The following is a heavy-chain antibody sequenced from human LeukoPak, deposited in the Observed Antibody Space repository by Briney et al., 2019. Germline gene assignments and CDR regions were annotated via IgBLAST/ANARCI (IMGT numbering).Heavy chain of an antibody. J-gene: IGHJ4*02. Sequence: PGRSLRLSCAASGFTFSSYAMHWVRQAPGKGLEWVAVISYDGSNKYYADSVKGRFTISRDNSKNTLYLQMNSLRAEDTAVYYCARDMGYCSGGSCYGGRYFDYWGQGTLVTVSS. CDR2: ISYDGSNK. CDR3: ARDMGYCSGGSCYGGRYFDY. D-gene: IGHD2-15*01. CDR1: GFTFSSYA. V-gene: IGHV3-30*04.